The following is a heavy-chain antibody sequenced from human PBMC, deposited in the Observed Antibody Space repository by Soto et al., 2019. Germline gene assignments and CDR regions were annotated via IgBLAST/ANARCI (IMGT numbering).Heavy chain of an antibody. CDR3: AATSVDIVATVYEAFHI. V-gene: IGHV4-61*08. CDR1: GGSIRSGGYY. CDR2: IYYSGST. D-gene: IGHD5-12*01. J-gene: IGHJ3*02. Sequence: SETLSLTLTFSGGSIRSGGYYWSLIRHPPGKSLEWIAYIYYSGSTYHNPSLKSRVTISVDTSKNQFSLKLSSVTAADTAVYYCAATSVDIVATVYEAFHIWGQGTMVTASS.